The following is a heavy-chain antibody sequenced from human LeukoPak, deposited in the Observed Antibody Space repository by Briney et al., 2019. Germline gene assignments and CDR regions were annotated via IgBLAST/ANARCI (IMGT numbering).Heavy chain of an antibody. CDR3: ARAAAYSGSSYAFDI. CDR1: GFTVSSNY. Sequence: PGGSLRLSCAASGFTVSSNYMSWVRQAPGKGLEWVAVIYSGGSTYYTASVKGRFTISRDNSKNTLYLQMNSLRAEDTAVYYCARAAAYSGSSYAFDIWGQGTMVTASS. V-gene: IGHV3-53*01. D-gene: IGHD1-26*01. CDR2: IYSGGST. J-gene: IGHJ3*02.